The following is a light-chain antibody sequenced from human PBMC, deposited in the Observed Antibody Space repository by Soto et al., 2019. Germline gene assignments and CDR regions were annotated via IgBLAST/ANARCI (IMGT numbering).Light chain of an antibody. CDR1: QSFNSIY. V-gene: IGKV3-20*01. CDR3: QQYDSSPRT. CDR2: DAS. Sequence: EIVLTQSPGTLSLSPVERATLSCRASQSFNSIYLAWYQQKPGQAPRLLIYDASNRATGIPARFSGSGSGTDFTLTINRLEPEDFAVYYCQQYDSSPRTFGQGTKVDNK. J-gene: IGKJ1*01.